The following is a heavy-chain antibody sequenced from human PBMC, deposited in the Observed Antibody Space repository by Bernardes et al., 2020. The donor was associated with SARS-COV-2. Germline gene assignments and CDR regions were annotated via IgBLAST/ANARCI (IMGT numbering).Heavy chain of an antibody. Sequence: GGSLRLSCAASGFTFGDHAMHWVRQAPGKGLEWVSGISWNSNSIDYADSVKGRFTISRDNAKNSLYLEMNSLRGEDTALYYCAKIGVRGHQRAAGTIWYNFDYWGQGTLVTVSS. D-gene: IGHD6-13*01. CDR3: AKIGVRGHQRAAGTIWYNFDY. V-gene: IGHV3-9*01. CDR2: ISWNSNSI. CDR1: GFTFGDHA. J-gene: IGHJ4*02.